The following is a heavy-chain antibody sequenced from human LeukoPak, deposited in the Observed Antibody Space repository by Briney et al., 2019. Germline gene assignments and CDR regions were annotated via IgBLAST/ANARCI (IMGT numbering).Heavy chain of an antibody. CDR2: IYYSGST. CDR3: ARRNSWWFDP. D-gene: IGHD5-24*01. J-gene: IGHJ5*02. V-gene: IGHV4-59*08. Sequence: PSETLSLTCTVSGGSISSYYWSWIRQPPGKGLEWIGYIYYSGSTNYNPSLKSRVTISVDTSKNQFSLKLSSVTAADTAVYYCARRNSWWFDPWGQGTLVTVSS. CDR1: GGSISSYY.